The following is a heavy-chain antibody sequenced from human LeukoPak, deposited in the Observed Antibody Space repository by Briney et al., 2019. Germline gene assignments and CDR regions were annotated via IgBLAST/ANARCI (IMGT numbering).Heavy chain of an antibody. CDR2: ISASGGST. Sequence: GGSLRLSCAASGFTFSSYWMSWVRQAPGKGLEWVSGISASGGSTYYADSVKGRFTISRDNSKNTVFLQMNSLRAEDTAIYYCAKDADVVVPEYFQYWGQGTLVTVSS. D-gene: IGHD2-15*01. V-gene: IGHV3-23*01. CDR1: GFTFSSYW. CDR3: AKDADVVVPEYFQY. J-gene: IGHJ1*01.